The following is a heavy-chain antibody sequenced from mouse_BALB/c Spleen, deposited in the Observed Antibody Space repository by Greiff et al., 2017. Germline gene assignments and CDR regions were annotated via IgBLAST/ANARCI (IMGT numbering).Heavy chain of an antibody. J-gene: IGHJ2*01. D-gene: IGHD1-1*01. Sequence: VMLVESGPGLVAPSQSLSITCTVSGFSLTSYGVHWVRQPPGKGLEWLGVIWAGGSTNYNSALMSILSISKDNSKSQVFLKMNSLQTDYTAMYYCAREDKYYYYFDDWGQGTTLTVSS. V-gene: IGHV2-9*02. CDR2: IWAGGST. CDR3: AREDKYYYYFDD. CDR1: GFSLTSYG.